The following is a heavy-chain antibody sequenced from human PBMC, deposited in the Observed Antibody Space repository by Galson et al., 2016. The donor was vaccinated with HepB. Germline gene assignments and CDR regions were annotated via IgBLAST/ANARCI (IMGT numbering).Heavy chain of an antibody. CDR2: VYYTGST. Sequence: SETLSLTCTVSGGSISSYYWSWIRQPPGKGLEWIGYVYYTGSTNYNPSLKSRVTISVDTSNNQFSLKLSSVTAADTAVYYCARSGKYYERDNWFDPWGQGTLVTVSS. V-gene: IGHV4-59*01. CDR1: GGSISSYY. CDR3: ARSGKYYERDNWFDP. J-gene: IGHJ5*02. D-gene: IGHD1-26*01.